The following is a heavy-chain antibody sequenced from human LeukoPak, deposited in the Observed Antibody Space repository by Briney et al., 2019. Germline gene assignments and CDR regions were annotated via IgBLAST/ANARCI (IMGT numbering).Heavy chain of an antibody. CDR1: GYTFTSYG. V-gene: IGHV1-18*01. CDR3: AKDFLGESRAFDI. CDR2: INIYNGKT. J-gene: IGHJ3*02. D-gene: IGHD3-16*01. Sequence: ASVKVSCKASGYTFTSYGISWVRQAPGQGLEWMGWINIYNGKTNYAQKLQGRVTMTRDTSTSTAYLELRSLRSGDTAVYYCAKDFLGESRAFDIWGQGTMVTVSS.